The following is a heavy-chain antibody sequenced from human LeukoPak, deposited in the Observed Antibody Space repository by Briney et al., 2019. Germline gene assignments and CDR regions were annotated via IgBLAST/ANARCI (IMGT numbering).Heavy chain of an antibody. CDR3: VKGRAMNTIIISFDY. D-gene: IGHD5-24*01. Sequence: GGSLRLSCAASGFTFSNYGMNWVRQAPGKGLEWVSSIISSSSHIYYADSVKGRFTISRDNAKNSLYLQMNSLRAEDTAVYYCVKGRAMNTIIISFDYWGRGTLVTAS. J-gene: IGHJ4*02. V-gene: IGHV3-21*01. CDR2: IISSSSHI. CDR1: GFTFSNYG.